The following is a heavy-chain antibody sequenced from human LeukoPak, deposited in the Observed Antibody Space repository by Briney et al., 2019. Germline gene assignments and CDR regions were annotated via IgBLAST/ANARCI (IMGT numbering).Heavy chain of an antibody. J-gene: IGHJ4*02. V-gene: IGHV1-46*01. D-gene: IGHD6-19*01. CDR3: ARSYRGHSSGWYLEGY. Sequence: ASVKVSCKASGYTFTSYYMHWVRQAPGQGLEWMGIINPSGGSTSYAQKFQGRVTMTRDTSTSTVYMELSSLRSEDTAVYYCARSYRGHSSGWYLEGYWGQGTLVTVSS. CDR2: INPSGGST. CDR1: GYTFTSYY.